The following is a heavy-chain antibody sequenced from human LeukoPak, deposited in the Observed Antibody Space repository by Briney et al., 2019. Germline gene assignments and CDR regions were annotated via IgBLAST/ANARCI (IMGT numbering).Heavy chain of an antibody. CDR2: ISGSGGRT. V-gene: IGHV3-23*01. J-gene: IGHJ4*02. CDR3: AKDGEVVSPNYFDY. Sequence: LSGGSLRLSCAASGFTFSSHAMSSVRQAPGKGLEWVSAISGSGGRTYYADSVKGRFTISRDNSKNTLYMQMNSLRAEDKAVYYCAKDGEVVSPNYFDYWGQGTLVTVSS. CDR1: GFTFSSHA. D-gene: IGHD3-10*01.